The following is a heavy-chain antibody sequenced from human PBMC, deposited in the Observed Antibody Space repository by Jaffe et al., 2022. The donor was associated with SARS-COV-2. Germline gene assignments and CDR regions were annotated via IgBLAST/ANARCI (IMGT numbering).Heavy chain of an antibody. CDR3: AKDFRPRLGELSLYRDYFDY. D-gene: IGHD3-16*02. J-gene: IGHJ4*02. CDR1: GFTFSSYA. CDR2: ISGSGGST. V-gene: IGHV3-23*01. Sequence: EVQLLESGGGLVQPGGSLRLSCAASGFTFSSYAMSWVRQAPGKGLEWVSAISGSGGSTYYADSVKGRFTISRDNSKNTLYLQMNSLRAEDTAVYYCAKDFRPRLGELSLYRDYFDYWGQGTLVTVSS.